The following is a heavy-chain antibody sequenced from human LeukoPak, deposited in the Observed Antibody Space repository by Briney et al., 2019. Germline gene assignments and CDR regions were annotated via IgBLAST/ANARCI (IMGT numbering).Heavy chain of an antibody. CDR1: GGSISSYY. Sequence: SETLSLTCTVSGGSISSYYWSWIRQAPGKGLEWIGYIYYSGSTNYNPSLTSRVTISVDTSKNQSSLKLSSVTAADTAVYYCARDRDGYKDWGQGTLVTVSS. CDR2: IYYSGST. D-gene: IGHD5-24*01. CDR3: ARDRDGYKD. V-gene: IGHV4-59*01. J-gene: IGHJ4*02.